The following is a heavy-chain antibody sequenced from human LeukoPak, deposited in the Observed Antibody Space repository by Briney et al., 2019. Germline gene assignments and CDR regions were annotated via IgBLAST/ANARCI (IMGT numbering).Heavy chain of an antibody. J-gene: IGHJ3*02. CDR3: ATYSGSSVRVRAVDAFDI. V-gene: IGHV4-61*02. CDR2: IYTSGST. CDR1: GGSISSGGYY. D-gene: IGHD1-26*01. Sequence: PSQTLSLTCAVSGGSISSGGYYWSWIWQPAGKGLEWIGRIYTSGSTNYNPSLKSRVTMSVDTSKNQFSLKLSSVTAADTAVYYCATYSGSSVRVRAVDAFDIWGQGTMVTVSS.